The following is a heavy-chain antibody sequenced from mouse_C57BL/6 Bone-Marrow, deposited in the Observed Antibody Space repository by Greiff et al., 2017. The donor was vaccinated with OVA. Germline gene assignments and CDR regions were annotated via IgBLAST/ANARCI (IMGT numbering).Heavy chain of an antibody. J-gene: IGHJ4*01. Sequence: QVQLQQPGAELVKPGASVKLSCKASGYTFTSYWMHWVKQRPGQGLEWIGMIHPNSGSTNYNEKFKSKATLTVDKSSSTAYMQLSSLTSEDSAVYYCARSGPITTVDYYAMDYWGQGTSVTVSS. D-gene: IGHD1-1*01. CDR3: ARSGPITTVDYYAMDY. CDR2: IHPNSGST. CDR1: GYTFTSYW. V-gene: IGHV1-64*01.